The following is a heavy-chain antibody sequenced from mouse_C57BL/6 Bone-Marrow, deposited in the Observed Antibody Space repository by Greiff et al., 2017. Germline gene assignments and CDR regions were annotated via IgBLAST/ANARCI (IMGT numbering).Heavy chain of an antibody. J-gene: IGHJ1*03. D-gene: IGHD2-1*01. CDR2: IGPCGGNT. Sequence: VQLQQPGAELVMPGASVKLSCQASGYTFTSYWMHWVRQRPGQSLEWIAEIGPCGGNTYYHEKFKGQFTLAVDKSYSTAYMQLSSLTSEDSALDNLARDPRWYDVWGTGTTVTVSS. V-gene: IGHV1-69*01. CDR3: ARDPRWYDV. CDR1: GYTFTSYW.